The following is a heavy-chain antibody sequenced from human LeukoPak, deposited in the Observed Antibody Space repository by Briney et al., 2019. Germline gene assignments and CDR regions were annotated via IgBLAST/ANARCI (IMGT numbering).Heavy chain of an antibody. CDR3: AKALYGDYDFYYFDY. Sequence: GGSLRLSCAASGFTFDDYAMHWVRQAPGKGLKWVSGISWNSGSIGYADSVKGRFTISRDNAKNSLYLQMNSLRAEDTALYYCAKALYGDYDFYYFDYWGQGTLVTVSS. CDR2: ISWNSGSI. CDR1: GFTFDDYA. V-gene: IGHV3-9*01. J-gene: IGHJ4*02. D-gene: IGHD4-17*01.